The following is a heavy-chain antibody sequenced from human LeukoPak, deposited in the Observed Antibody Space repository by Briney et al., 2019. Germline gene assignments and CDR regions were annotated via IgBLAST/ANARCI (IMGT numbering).Heavy chain of an antibody. D-gene: IGHD6-19*01. CDR2: YYIDATT. CDR3: ARESIPSGWYLS. CDR1: GFSVSNNY. Sequence: PGGSLRLSCAASGFSVSNNYMSWGRQAPGRGLEWVSTYYIDATTHYPDSVRGRFTISSDSSKNTLYLQMNSLRVEDTAIYYCARESIPSGWYLSWGQGTLVTVSS. V-gene: IGHV3-53*01. J-gene: IGHJ5*02.